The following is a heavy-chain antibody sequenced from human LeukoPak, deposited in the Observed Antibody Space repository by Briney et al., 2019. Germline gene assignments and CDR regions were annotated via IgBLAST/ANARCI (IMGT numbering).Heavy chain of an antibody. V-gene: IGHV6-1*01. J-gene: IGHJ6*03. D-gene: IGHD3-10*01. CDR2: TYYRAKWYK. Sequence: WPTLSLTFAIAVDSVSINSAAWNWIRQSPARGLEWLGRTYYRAKWYKDYAVSVKSRINIKPDTSKTQFSLQLTSVTPEDTAVYYCARVLGSGPAYYSSMDVWGKGTTVTISS. CDR1: VDSVSINSAA. CDR3: ARVLGSGPAYYSSMDV.